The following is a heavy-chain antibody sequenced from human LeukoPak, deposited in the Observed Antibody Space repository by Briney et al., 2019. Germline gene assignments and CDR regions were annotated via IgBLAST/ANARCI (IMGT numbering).Heavy chain of an antibody. CDR3: ARDAPGLGIDY. CDR2: INQDGSAK. CDR1: GFTFSSYS. V-gene: IGHV3-7*01. J-gene: IGHJ4*02. D-gene: IGHD7-27*01. Sequence: PGGSLRLSCAASGFTFSSYSMNWVRQVPGKGLEWVANINQDGSAKYYVDSVKGRFTISRDNAKNSLYLQMNSLRAEDTAVYYCARDAPGLGIDYWGQGTLVTVSS.